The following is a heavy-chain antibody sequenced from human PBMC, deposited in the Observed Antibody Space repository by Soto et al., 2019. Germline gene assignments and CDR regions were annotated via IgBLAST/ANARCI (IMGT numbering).Heavy chain of an antibody. V-gene: IGHV4-61*01. Sequence: SETLSLTCTVSGGSVSSGSYYWSWIRQPPGKGLEWIGYIYYSGSTNYNPSLKSRVTISVDTSKNQFSLKLSSVTAAETAVYYWARVGYSHGYDYWGQGSLVTVSS. D-gene: IGHD5-18*01. CDR3: ARVGYSHGYDY. CDR1: GGSVSSGSYY. J-gene: IGHJ4*02. CDR2: IYYSGST.